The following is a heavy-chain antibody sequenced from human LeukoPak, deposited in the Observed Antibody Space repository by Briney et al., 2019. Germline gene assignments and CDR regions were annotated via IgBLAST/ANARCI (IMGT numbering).Heavy chain of an antibody. CDR1: GFTFSSSA. J-gene: IGHJ4*02. CDR3: AKGSYYDSSGSFYFDY. V-gene: IGHV3-23*01. Sequence: GGSLRLSCAASGFTFSSSAMSRVRQAPGKGLEWVSAISNNGGYTHYADSVQGRFTISRDNSKSTLCLQMNSLRAEDTAVYYCAKGSYYDSSGSFYFDYWGQGTLVTVSS. CDR2: ISNNGGYT. D-gene: IGHD3-22*01.